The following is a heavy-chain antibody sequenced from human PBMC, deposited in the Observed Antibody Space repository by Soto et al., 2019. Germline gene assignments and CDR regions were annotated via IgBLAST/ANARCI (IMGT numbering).Heavy chain of an antibody. CDR2: IIPIFGTA. Sequence: SVKVSCKASGYTFTSYGISWVRQVPGQGLEWMGGIIPIFGTANYAQKFQGRVTITADESTSTAYMELSSLRSEDTAVYYCARVRNYYDSSGHWSFDYWGQGTLVTVSS. CDR1: GYTFTSYG. CDR3: ARVRNYYDSSGHWSFDY. V-gene: IGHV1-69*13. D-gene: IGHD3-22*01. J-gene: IGHJ4*02.